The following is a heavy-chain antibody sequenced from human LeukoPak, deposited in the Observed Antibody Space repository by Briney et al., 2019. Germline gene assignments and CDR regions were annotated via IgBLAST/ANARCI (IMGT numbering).Heavy chain of an antibody. V-gene: IGHV3-66*02. D-gene: IGHD6-13*01. CDR2: IYSGGST. CDR3: ANGIAAAGLYY. J-gene: IGHJ4*02. CDR1: GFTFSDYY. Sequence: GGSLRLSCAASGFTFSDYYMSWIRQAPGKGLEWVSVIYSGGSTYYADSVKGRFTISRDNSKNTLYLQMNSLRAEDTAVYYCANGIAAAGLYYWGQGTLVTVSS.